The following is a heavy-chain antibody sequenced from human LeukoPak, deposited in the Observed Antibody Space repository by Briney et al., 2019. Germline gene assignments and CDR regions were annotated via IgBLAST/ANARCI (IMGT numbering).Heavy chain of an antibody. CDR2: INQDGNEN. J-gene: IGHJ4*02. Sequence: GGSLRLSCAASGFTFSTYWMSWVRQAPGKGLEWVANINQDGNENYYVDSVKGRFTIPRDNAKSSLYLQMNSLRAEDTAVYYCARGLAAAGTGYWGQGTLVTVSS. V-gene: IGHV3-7*01. CDR1: GFTFSTYW. D-gene: IGHD6-25*01. CDR3: ARGLAAAGTGY.